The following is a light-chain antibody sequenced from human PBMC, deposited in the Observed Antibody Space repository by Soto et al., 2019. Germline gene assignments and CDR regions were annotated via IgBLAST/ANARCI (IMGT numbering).Light chain of an antibody. V-gene: IGKV1-5*03. CDR3: QQYKSYWT. Sequence: DIRMTQSPSTLSASVGDRVTITCRASQSISSWLAWYQQKPGKAPKLLIYKASSLESGVPSRFSGSGSGTEFTLTISSLQPDDFATYYCQQYKSYWTFGQGTKVEIK. J-gene: IGKJ1*01. CDR2: KAS. CDR1: QSISSW.